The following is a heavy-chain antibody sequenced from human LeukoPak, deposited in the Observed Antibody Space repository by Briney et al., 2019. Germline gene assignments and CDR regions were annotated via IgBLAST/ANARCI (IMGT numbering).Heavy chain of an antibody. CDR1: GGSLTGYY. J-gene: IGHJ4*02. V-gene: IGHV4-34*01. D-gene: IGHD3-9*01. CDR2: IHYTGAT. Sequence: SETLSLTCAVYGGSLTGYYWSWIRQTPGSGLEWVGEIHYTGATSYNPSLKSRATISTGTSKNQFSLRLSSVTAADTAVYYCARGNILTGYCFDFWGQGTLVTVSS. CDR3: ARGNILTGYCFDF.